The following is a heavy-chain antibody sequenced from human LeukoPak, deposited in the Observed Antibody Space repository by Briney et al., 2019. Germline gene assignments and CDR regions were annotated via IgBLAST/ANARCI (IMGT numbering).Heavy chain of an antibody. CDR2: ISSSGNTI. D-gene: IGHD2-21*01. V-gene: IGHV3-48*04. Sequence: PGGSLRLSCAASEFSFSIYSMNWVRQAPGKGLEWVSYISSSGNTIYYADSVKGRFTISRDNAKNSLYLQMNSLRAEDTAVYYCARHGDWYDYWGQGTLVTVSS. CDR3: ARHGDWYDY. J-gene: IGHJ4*02. CDR1: EFSFSIYS.